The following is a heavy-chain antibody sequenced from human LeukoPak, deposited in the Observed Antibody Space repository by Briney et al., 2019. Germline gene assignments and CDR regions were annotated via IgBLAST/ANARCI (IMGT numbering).Heavy chain of an antibody. Sequence: SETLSLTCTVSGGSISSSSFSWGWIRQPPGKGLEWIGNIYYSGSTYYNPSFKSRVTISVDTSKNQFSLKLISVTAADTAIYYCARLPTYDAFDIWGQGTGVAVSS. V-gene: IGHV4-39*01. CDR1: GGSISSSSFS. CDR3: ARLPTYDAFDI. CDR2: IYYSGST. J-gene: IGHJ3*02.